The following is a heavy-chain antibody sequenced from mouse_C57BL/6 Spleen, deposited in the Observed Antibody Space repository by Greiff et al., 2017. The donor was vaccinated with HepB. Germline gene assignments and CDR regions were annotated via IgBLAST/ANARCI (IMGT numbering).Heavy chain of an antibody. D-gene: IGHD2-3*01. J-gene: IGHJ2*01. CDR1: GYTFTSYW. CDR3: ASPNDGYLYYFDY. Sequence: VQRVESGAELAKPGASVKLSCKASGYTFTSYWMHWVKQRPGQGLEWIGYINPSSGYTKYNQKFKDKATLTADKSSSTAYMQLSSLTYEDSAVYYCASPNDGYLYYFDYWGQGTTLTVSS. CDR2: INPSSGYT. V-gene: IGHV1-7*01.